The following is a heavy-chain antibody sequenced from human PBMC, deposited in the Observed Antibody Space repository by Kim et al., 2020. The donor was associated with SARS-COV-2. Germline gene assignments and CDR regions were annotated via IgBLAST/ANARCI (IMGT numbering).Heavy chain of an antibody. Sequence: GGSLRLSCAASGFTFTSYTMSWVRQAPGKGLEWVSSRTSGGRTFYADSVKGRFTISRDNSKNTLSLQMNSLGAEDMAIYYCANALGLWGQGTLVTVSS. J-gene: IGHJ4*02. CDR2: SRTSGGRT. V-gene: IGHV3-23*01. CDR1: GFTFTSYT. CDR3: ANALGL.